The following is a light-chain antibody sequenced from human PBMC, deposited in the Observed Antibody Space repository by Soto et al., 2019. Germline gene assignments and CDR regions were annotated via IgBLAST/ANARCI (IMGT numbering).Light chain of an antibody. CDR3: SSYTSSSTRV. Sequence: QSVLTQPASVSGSPGQSIAISCTGTSSDVGGYYSVSWYQQHPGKAPKLVIYDVSNRPSGVSNRFSGSKSGNTASLTISGHQAEDEADYYCSSYTSSSTRVFGGGTKLTVL. J-gene: IGLJ2*01. CDR2: DVS. V-gene: IGLV2-14*01. CDR1: SSDVGGYYS.